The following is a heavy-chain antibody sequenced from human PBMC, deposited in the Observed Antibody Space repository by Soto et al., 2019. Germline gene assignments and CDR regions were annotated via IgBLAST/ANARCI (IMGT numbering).Heavy chain of an antibody. V-gene: IGHV3-30-3*01. CDR2: ISYDGSNK. D-gene: IGHD6-13*01. Sequence: GGSLRLSCAASGFTFSSYAMHWVRQAPGKGLEWVAVISYDGSNKYYADSVKGRFTISRDNSKNTLYLQMNSLRAEDTAVYYCARDRSPGIAAAGTAGFQHWGQGTLVTVSS. CDR1: GFTFSSYA. CDR3: ARDRSPGIAAAGTAGFQH. J-gene: IGHJ1*01.